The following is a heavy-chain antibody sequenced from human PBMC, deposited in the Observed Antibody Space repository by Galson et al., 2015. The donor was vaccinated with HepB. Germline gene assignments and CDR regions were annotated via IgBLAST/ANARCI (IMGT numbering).Heavy chain of an antibody. CDR3: ARGLVVPAATFDY. CDR2: IWYDGSNK. V-gene: IGHV3-33*01. D-gene: IGHD2-2*01. Sequence: SLRLSCAASGFTFSSYGMHWVRQVPGKGLEWVAVIWYDGSNKYYADSVKGRFTISRDNSKNTLYLQMNSLRAEDTAVYYCARGLVVPAATFDYWGQGTLVTVSS. J-gene: IGHJ4*02. CDR1: GFTFSSYG.